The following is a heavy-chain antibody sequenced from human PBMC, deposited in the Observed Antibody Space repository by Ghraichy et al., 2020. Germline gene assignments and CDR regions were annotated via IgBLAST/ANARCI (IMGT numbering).Heavy chain of an antibody. D-gene: IGHD6-13*01. J-gene: IGHJ5*02. CDR1: GGSISSGGYY. V-gene: IGHV4-31*03. CDR3: ARGAAASPFDP. CDR2: IYYSGST. Sequence: SETLSLTCTVSGGSISSGGYYWSWIRQHPGKGLEWIGYIYYSGSTYYNPSLKSRVTISVDTSKNQFSLKLSSVTAADTAVYYCARGAAASPFDPWGQGTLVTVSS.